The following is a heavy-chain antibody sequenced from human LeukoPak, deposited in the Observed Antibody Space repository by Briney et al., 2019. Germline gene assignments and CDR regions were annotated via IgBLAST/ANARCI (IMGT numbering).Heavy chain of an antibody. J-gene: IGHJ4*02. CDR1: GFTFSSYG. D-gene: IGHD6-19*01. V-gene: IGHV3-23*01. Sequence: GGSLRLSCAASGFTFSSYGMSWVRQAPGKGLEWVSSISGSGIYTFYADSVKGRFTFSRDNSENTLYLHMNSLGDEDTAPYYCAKEGQTVAGNGYFDSWGQGTLVTVSS. CDR2: ISGSGIYT. CDR3: AKEGQTVAGNGYFDS.